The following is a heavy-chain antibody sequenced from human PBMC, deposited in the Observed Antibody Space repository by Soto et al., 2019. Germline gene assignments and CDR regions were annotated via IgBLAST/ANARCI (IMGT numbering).Heavy chain of an antibody. J-gene: IGHJ4*02. Sequence: PGGSLRLACAASGFTFSSYGMHWVRQAPGKGLEWVAVISYDGSNKYYADSVKGRFTISRDNSKNTLYLQMNSLRAEDTAVYYCAKVSFASSPYYYDHWGQGTLVTAPQ. CDR2: ISYDGSNK. CDR1: GFTFSSYG. D-gene: IGHD3-3*01. CDR3: AKVSFASSPYYYDH. V-gene: IGHV3-30*18.